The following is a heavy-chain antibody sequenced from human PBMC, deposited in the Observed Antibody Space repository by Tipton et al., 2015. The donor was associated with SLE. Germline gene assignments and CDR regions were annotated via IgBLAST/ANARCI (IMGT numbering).Heavy chain of an antibody. Sequence: TLSLTCIVSGASIGSSSSSWAWTRQSPNKGLEWIGNIYYDGNTYYNPSLKSRVIISADTSKNVFSLRLSSVTAADTAMYYCARFRREHQLVRLAWLWGQGTLVTVSS. V-gene: IGHV4-39*07. J-gene: IGHJ4*02. CDR2: IYYDGNT. CDR3: ARFRREHQLVRLAWL. D-gene: IGHD1-1*01. CDR1: GASIGSSSSS.